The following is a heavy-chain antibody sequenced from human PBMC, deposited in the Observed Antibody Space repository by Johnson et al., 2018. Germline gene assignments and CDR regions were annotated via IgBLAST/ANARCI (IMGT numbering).Heavy chain of an antibody. CDR1: RFTFSSYS. CDR2: ISISSSTI. D-gene: IGHD3-3*01. CDR3: AREGDFWSGVGVYYYYYYGMDV. J-gene: IGHJ6*04. Sequence: VQLVQSGGGLVQPGGSLRLSCAASRFTFSSYSTNWVRQAPGRGLEWVSYISISSSTIYYADSVKGRFTISRDNAKNSLYLQMNSLRAEDTAVYYCAREGDFWSGVGVYYYYYYGMDVWGKGTTVTVSS. V-gene: IGHV3-48*01.